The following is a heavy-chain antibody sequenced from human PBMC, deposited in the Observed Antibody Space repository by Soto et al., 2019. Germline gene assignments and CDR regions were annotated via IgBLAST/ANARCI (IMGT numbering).Heavy chain of an antibody. CDR3: ARDGYCTNGVCYDY. J-gene: IGHJ4*02. CDR1: GGTFSSYA. D-gene: IGHD2-8*01. CDR2: IIPIFGTA. V-gene: IGHV1-69*13. Sequence: GASVKVSCKASGGTFSSYAISWVRQAPGQGLEWMGGIIPIFGTANYAQKFQGRVTITADESTSTAYMELSSLRSEDTAVYYCARDGYCTNGVCYDYWGQGTLVTVSS.